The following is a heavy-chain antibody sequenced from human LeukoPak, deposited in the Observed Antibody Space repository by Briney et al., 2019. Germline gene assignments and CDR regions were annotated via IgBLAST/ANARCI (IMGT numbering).Heavy chain of an antibody. Sequence: GGSLRLSCAASGLTVSGSYMSWVRQAPGKGLEWVSVIYSGGGAYYADSVKGRFIISRDNSKNTLYLQMNGLRAEDTAVYYCAGRQAAATTVRLDYWGQGSLVTVSS. CDR2: IYSGGGA. V-gene: IGHV3-66*01. D-gene: IGHD6-13*01. CDR3: AGRQAAATTVRLDY. CDR1: GLTVSGSY. J-gene: IGHJ4*02.